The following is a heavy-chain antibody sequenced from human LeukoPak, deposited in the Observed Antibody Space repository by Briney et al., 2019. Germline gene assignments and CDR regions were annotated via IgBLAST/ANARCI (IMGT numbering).Heavy chain of an antibody. CDR3: ARYSGSYLSYNWFDP. J-gene: IGHJ5*02. CDR1: GFTFSSYW. Sequence: GGSLRLSCAASGFTFSSYWMSWVRQAPGKGLEWVANIKQDGSEKYYVDSVKGRFTISRDNAKNSLYLQMNSLRAEDTAVYYCARYSGSYLSYNWFDPWGQGTLVTVSS. D-gene: IGHD1-26*01. CDR2: IKQDGSEK. V-gene: IGHV3-7*01.